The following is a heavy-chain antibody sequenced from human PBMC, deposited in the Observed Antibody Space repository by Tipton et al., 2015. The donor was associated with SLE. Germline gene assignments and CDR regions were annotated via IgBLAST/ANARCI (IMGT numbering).Heavy chain of an antibody. CDR3: AREGAEGFDP. D-gene: IGHD3-16*01. CDR2: IYHSGST. J-gene: IGHJ5*02. Sequence: TLSLTCAVSGYSISSGYYWGWIRQPPGKGLEWIGSIYHSGSTYYNPPLKSRVTISVDTSKNQFSLKLSSVTAADTAVYYCAREGAEGFDPWGQGTLVTVSS. CDR1: GYSISSGYY. V-gene: IGHV4-38-2*02.